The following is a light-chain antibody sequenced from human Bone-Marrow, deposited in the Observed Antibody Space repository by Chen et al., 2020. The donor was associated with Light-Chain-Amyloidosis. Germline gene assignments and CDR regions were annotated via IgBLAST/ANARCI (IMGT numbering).Light chain of an antibody. CDR3: GSYSMTKTLV. V-gene: IGLV2-14*01. CDR2: EVT. CDR1: SSDVGGDNH. J-gene: IGLJ1*01. Sequence: QSALTQPASVSGSPGQSITISCTGTSSDVGGDNHVSWYQQHPDKAPKPMIYEVTNRPSWVPGRFCGYKSDKTAPLTISGLQTGDEDGYFCGSYSMTKTLVFGSGTRVTVL.